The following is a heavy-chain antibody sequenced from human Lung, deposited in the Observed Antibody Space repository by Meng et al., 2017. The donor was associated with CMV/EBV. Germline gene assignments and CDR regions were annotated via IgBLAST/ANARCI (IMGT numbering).Heavy chain of an antibody. V-gene: IGHV3-7*01. CDR3: ARDFDY. CDR2: IKKDGSEK. Sequence: GGPLRPPCKVSGFTFSNYWMNWVRQTPEKGLEWVANIKKDGSEKNYLGSVKGRFTISRDNAKNSLYLQMNRLRVEDTAVYYCARDFDYWGQGTLVTVSS. J-gene: IGHJ4*02. CDR1: GFTFSNYW.